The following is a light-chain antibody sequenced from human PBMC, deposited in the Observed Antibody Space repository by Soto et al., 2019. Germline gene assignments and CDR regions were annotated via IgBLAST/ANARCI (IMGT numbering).Light chain of an antibody. CDR3: QQSYNSPQT. Sequence: DIQMTQSPSSLSASVGDEVTITCRASQTIMTYLNWYQLKPGKPPRLLIYAASSLQSGVQSRFSGSGSGTDFTLTIRSLQPEDFATYSCQQSYNSPQTFGQGTKVDIK. J-gene: IGKJ1*01. CDR1: QTIMTY. CDR2: AAS. V-gene: IGKV1-39*01.